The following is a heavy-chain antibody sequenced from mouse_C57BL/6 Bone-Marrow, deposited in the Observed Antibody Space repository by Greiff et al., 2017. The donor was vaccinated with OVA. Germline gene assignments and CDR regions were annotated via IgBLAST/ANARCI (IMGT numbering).Heavy chain of an antibody. V-gene: IGHV1-7*01. J-gene: IGHJ2*01. CDR3: ARYDYSNYGYFDY. CDR1: GYTFTSYW. CDR2: INPSSGYT. Sequence: QVQLKESGAELAKPGASVKLSCKASGYTFTSYWMHWVKQRPGQGLEWIGYINPSSGYTKYNQKFKDKATLTADKSSSTAYMQLSSLTYEDSAVYYCARYDYSNYGYFDYWGQGTTLTVSS. D-gene: IGHD2-5*01.